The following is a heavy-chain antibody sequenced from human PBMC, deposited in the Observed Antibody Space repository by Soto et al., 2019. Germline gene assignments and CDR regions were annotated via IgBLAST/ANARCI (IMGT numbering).Heavy chain of an antibody. J-gene: IGHJ4*02. CDR1: GFTFSSYS. CDR3: AYFPGY. D-gene: IGHD1-26*01. CDR2: ISSSSTI. V-gene: IGHV3-48*01. Sequence: GGSVRLSCAASGFTFSSYSMNWVRQAPGKGLEWVSYISSSSTIYYADSVKGRFTISRDNAKNSLYLQMNSLRAEDTAVYYCAYFPGYRGQGTLVTVSS.